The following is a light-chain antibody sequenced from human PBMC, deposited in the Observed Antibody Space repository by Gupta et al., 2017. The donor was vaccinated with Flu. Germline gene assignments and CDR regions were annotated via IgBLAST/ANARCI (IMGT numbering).Light chain of an antibody. CDR2: DAS. Sequence: EIVLRQSTASLSLSPGESATLSCGTSQSVHSSSLGWYQKKPGLPPRLLIYDASTRATGIPERFSGSGSGTDFTLTISRLEPEDFAVYYCHHYGRSQHTFGGGTKVEI. CDR3: HHYGRSQHT. V-gene: IGKV3D-20*01. J-gene: IGKJ4*01. CDR1: QSVHSSS.